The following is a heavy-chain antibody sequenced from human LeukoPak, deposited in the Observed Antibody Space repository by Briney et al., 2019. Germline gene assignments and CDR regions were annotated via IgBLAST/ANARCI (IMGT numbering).Heavy chain of an antibody. CDR1: GEPFSGYY. J-gene: IGHJ4*02. Sequence: PSETLSLTCAVYGEPFSGYYWSWIRQPPGKGLEWIGEINHSGSANYNPSLKSRVTILVDTSKNQFSLKLSSVTAADTAVYYCARRSSTLDYWGQGTPVTVSS. CDR2: INHSGSA. V-gene: IGHV4-34*01. CDR3: ARRSSTLDY. D-gene: IGHD2-2*01.